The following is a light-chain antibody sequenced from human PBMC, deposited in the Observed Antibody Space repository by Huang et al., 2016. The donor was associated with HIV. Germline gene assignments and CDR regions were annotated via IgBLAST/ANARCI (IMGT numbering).Light chain of an antibody. J-gene: IGKJ1*01. CDR3: QQYIDWPPWT. Sequence: EIVMTQSPATLSVSPGERATLSCRASQSVSSNLAWYQQKPGQAPRLLIYGASTRATGIPARFSGSGSGTEITLTISSLQSEDFAVYYCQQYIDWPPWTFGQGTKVEIK. CDR2: GAS. V-gene: IGKV3-15*01. CDR1: QSVSSN.